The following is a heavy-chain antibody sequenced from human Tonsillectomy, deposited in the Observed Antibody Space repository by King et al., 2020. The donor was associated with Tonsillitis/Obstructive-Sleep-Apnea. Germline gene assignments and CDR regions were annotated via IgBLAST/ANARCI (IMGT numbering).Heavy chain of an antibody. CDR3: ARGTRSVGGYFDY. D-gene: IGHD2-15*01. V-gene: IGHV4-34*01. CDR1: GGSFSGYY. Sequence: VQLPQWGAGLLKPSETLSLTCAVYGGSFSGYYWSWIRQPPGKGLEWIGEINHSGSTNYNPSLKSRVTISVDTSKNQFSLNLSSVTAADTTVYYCARGTRSVGGYFDYWGQGTLVTVSS. CDR2: INHSGST. J-gene: IGHJ4*02.